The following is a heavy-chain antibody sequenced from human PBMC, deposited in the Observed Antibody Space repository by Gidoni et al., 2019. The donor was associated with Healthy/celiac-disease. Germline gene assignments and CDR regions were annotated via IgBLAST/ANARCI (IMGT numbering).Heavy chain of an antibody. J-gene: IGHJ4*02. CDR3: ARDGGVPRDYYDSSGYYYFLDY. V-gene: IGHV1-69*01. CDR2: IIPIFGTA. D-gene: IGHD3-22*01. Sequence: QVQLVQSGAEVKKPGSSVKVSCKASGGTFSSYAISWVRQAPGQGLEWMGGIIPIFGTANYAQKFQGRVTITADESTSTAYMELSSLRSEDTAVYYCARDGGVPRDYYDSSGYYYFLDYWGQGTLVTVSS. CDR1: GGTFSSYA.